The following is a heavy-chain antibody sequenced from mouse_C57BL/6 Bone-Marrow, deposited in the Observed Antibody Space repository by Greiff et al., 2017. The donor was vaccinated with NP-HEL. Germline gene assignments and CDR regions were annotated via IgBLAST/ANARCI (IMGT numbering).Heavy chain of an antibody. D-gene: IGHD1-1*01. CDR3: AKWGGSSFFDY. CDR2: INPSSGYT. CDR1: GYTFTSYT. Sequence: QVQLQQSGAELARPGASVKMSCKASGYTFTSYTMHWVKQRPGQGLEWIGYINPSSGYTKYNQKFKDKATLTADKSSSTAYMQLRSLTSEDSAVYYCAKWGGSSFFDYWGQGTTLTVSS. V-gene: IGHV1-4*01. J-gene: IGHJ2*01.